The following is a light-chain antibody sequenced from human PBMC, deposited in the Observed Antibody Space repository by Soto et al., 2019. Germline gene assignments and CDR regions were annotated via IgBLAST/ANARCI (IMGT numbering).Light chain of an antibody. J-gene: IGKJ5*01. CDR1: QSVSSY. Sequence: EIVLTQSPATLSLSPGERATLFCRASQSVSSYLAWYQQKPGQAPRLLIYDASNRATGIPARFSGSGSGTDFTLTISSLEPEEFAVYYCQQRRNWPITFGQGTRLGIK. CDR2: DAS. CDR3: QQRRNWPIT. V-gene: IGKV3-11*01.